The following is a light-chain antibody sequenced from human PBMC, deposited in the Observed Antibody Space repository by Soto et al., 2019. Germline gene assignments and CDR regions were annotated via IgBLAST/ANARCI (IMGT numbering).Light chain of an antibody. CDR2: LEGSGSY. CDR3: ETWDSLSWV. CDR1: SGHSFYI. J-gene: IGLJ3*02. Sequence: QPVLTQSSSASGSLGSSVKLTCTLSSGHSFYIIAWHQQQPGKAPRYLMKLEGSGSYNKGSGVPDRFSGSSSGADRYLTISNLQFEDEADYYCETWDSLSWVFGGGTKLTVL. V-gene: IGLV4-60*02.